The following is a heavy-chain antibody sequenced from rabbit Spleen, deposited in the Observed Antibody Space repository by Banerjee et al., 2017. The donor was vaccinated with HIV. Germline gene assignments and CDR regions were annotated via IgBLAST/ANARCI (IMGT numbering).Heavy chain of an antibody. D-gene: IGHD8-1*01. Sequence: EQLVESGGGLVQPEGSLTLTCTASGFSFSEKEVMCWVRQAPGKGLEWIGYIDPVFGITYYANWVNGRFSISRENAQNTVLLQMTSLTAADTATYFCARDGAGGSYFALWGPGTLVTVS. CDR1: GFSFSEKE. J-gene: IGHJ4*01. CDR3: ARDGAGGSYFAL. V-gene: IGHV1S47*01. CDR2: IDPVFGIT.